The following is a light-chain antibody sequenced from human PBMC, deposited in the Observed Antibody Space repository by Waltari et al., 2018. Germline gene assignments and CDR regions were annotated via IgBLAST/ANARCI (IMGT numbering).Light chain of an antibody. CDR1: QSLLHSNGYNY. CDR3: MQALQTPYT. CDR2: LGS. V-gene: IGKV2-28*01. J-gene: IGKJ2*01. Sequence: DIVMTQSPLSLPVTPGEPASISCRSSQSLLHSNGYNYLDWYLQKPGQSPQLLICLGSNGASGVPDRFSGSGSGTEYTLKISRVEADDIGVYYCMQALQTPYTFGQGTKLEIK.